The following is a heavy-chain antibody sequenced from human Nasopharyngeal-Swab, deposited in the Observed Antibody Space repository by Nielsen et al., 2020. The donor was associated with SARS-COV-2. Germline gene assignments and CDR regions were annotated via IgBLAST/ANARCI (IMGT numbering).Heavy chain of an antibody. CDR2: IYTSGST. CDR3: ARGYYDFWSGYYEYYYGMDV. CDR1: GGSISSYY. V-gene: IGHV4-4*07. J-gene: IGHJ6*02. Sequence: SETLSLTCTVPGGSISSYYWSWIRQPAGKGLEWIGRIYTSGSTNYNPSLKSRVTMSVDTSKNQFSLKLSSVTTADTAVYYCARGYYDFWSGYYEYYYGMDVWGQGTTVTVSS. D-gene: IGHD3-3*01.